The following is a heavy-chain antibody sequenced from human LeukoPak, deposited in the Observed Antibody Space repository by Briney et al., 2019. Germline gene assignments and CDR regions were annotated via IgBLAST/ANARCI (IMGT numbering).Heavy chain of an antibody. D-gene: IGHD6-13*01. J-gene: IGHJ4*02. CDR2: INPNSGGT. CDR1: GYTFTGYY. Sequence: ASVKVSCKASGYTFTGYYMHWVRQAPGQGLEWVGWINPNSGGTNYAQKFQGRVTMTRDTSISTAYMELSRLRSDDTAVYYCARDRGISRDLFDYWGEGTRVTVSS. V-gene: IGHV1-2*02. CDR3: ARDRGISRDLFDY.